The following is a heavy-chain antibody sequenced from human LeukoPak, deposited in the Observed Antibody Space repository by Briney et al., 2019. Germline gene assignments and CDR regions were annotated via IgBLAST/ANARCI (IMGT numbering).Heavy chain of an antibody. CDR1: GFTFSSYV. CDR3: AKDPARYGSGSYYFDY. CDR2: ISGSGGST. V-gene: IGHV3-23*01. D-gene: IGHD3-10*01. J-gene: IGHJ4*02. Sequence: GGSLRLSCAASGFTFSSYVMTWVRQSPGKGLEWVSGISGSGGSTYYAAPVKGRFTISRDNSKNTLYLQMNSLRAEDTAVYYCAKDPARYGSGSYYFDYWGQGTLVTVSS.